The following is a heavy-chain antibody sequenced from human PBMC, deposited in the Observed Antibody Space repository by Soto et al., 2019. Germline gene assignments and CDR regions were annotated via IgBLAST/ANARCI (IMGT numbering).Heavy chain of an antibody. Sequence: GQAVTISGEGCGYRVTSYWFWWVRQMTGKGLEWMRIIYPGDSDTRYGPSFQGQVTISADKSISTAYLQWSSLKASDTAMYYCASSIITFRGVSVLGSNDAFDIWGQGTMVTVS. J-gene: IGHJ3*02. CDR1: GYRVTSYW. CDR2: IYPGDSDT. CDR3: ASSIITFRGVSVLGSNDAFDI. D-gene: IGHD3-16*02. V-gene: IGHV5-51*01.